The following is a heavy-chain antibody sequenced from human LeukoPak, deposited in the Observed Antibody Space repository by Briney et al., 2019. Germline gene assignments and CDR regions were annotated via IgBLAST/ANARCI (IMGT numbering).Heavy chain of an antibody. Sequence: ASVKVSCKASGYTFTGYYMHWVRQAPGQGLEWLGWINPNSGGTNYAQKFQGRVTMTRDTSISTAYMELSRLRSDDTAVYYCARDLYPYSSSCFDYWGQGTLVTVSS. V-gene: IGHV1-2*02. CDR1: GYTFTGYY. D-gene: IGHD6-13*01. J-gene: IGHJ4*02. CDR2: INPNSGGT. CDR3: ARDLYPYSSSCFDY.